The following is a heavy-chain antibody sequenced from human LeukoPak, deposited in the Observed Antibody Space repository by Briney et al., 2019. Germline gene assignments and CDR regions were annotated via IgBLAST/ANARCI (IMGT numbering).Heavy chain of an antibody. CDR1: GYTFPEYY. Sequence: GSSVTVSCKPSGYTFPEYYIHWVGQAPGDGREWVGWIYPKSCSTNSAHKSHGRVTMTRDISISTAYLDLSRLRFDDTAISYCARVSTSGYRDWLDPCDRGPLIPVS. J-gene: IGHJ5*02. CDR3: ARVSTSGYRDWLDP. V-gene: IGHV1-2*02. D-gene: IGHD3-9*01. CDR2: IYPKSCST.